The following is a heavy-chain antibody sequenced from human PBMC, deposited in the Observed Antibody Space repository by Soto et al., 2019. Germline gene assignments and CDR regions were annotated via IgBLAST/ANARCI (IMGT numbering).Heavy chain of an antibody. V-gene: IGHV4-59*01. CDR2: IYYSGST. CDR3: ARIGSHYYYYGMDV. CDR1: GGSISSYY. D-gene: IGHD3-16*01. Sequence: SETLSLTCTVSGGSISSYYWSRIRQPPGKGLEWIGYIYYSGSTNYNPSLKSRVTISVDTSKNQFSLKLSSVTAADTAVYYCARIGSHYYYYGMDVWGQGTTVTVSS. J-gene: IGHJ6*02.